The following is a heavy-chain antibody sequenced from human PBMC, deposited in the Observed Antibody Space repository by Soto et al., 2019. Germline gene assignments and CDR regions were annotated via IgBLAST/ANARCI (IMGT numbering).Heavy chain of an antibody. CDR1: GGSINNGFHY. J-gene: IGHJ4*02. V-gene: IGHV4-39*01. CDR2: QYYSGST. CDR3: ARGDDFAGNDYFDY. Sequence: QLQLQESGPGLVKPSETLSLTCTVSGGSINNGFHYWGWIRQPPGKGLEYIGSQYYSGSTYYNPSLQSRVAIFIDTSKNQFSLKLSSMTAADTAVYFCARGDDFAGNDYFDYWGQGTLVTVSS. D-gene: IGHD1-1*01.